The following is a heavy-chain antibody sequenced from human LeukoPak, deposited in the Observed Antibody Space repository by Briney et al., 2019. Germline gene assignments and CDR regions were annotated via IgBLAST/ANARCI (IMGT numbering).Heavy chain of an antibody. V-gene: IGHV4-34*01. CDR3: ARPSFRYSSSRGLDY. CDR1: GGSFSGYY. Sequence: PSETLSLTCAVYGGSFSGYYWSWIRQPPGKGLEWIGEINHSGSTNYNPSLKSRVTISVDTSKNQFSLKLSSVTAADTAVYYCARPSFRYSSSRGLDYWGQGTLVTVSS. CDR2: INHSGST. D-gene: IGHD6-6*01. J-gene: IGHJ4*02.